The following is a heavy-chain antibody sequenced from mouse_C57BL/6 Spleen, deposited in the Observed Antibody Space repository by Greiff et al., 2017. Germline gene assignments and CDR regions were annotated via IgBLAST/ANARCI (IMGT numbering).Heavy chain of an antibody. CDR1: GFTFSDYG. V-gene: IGHV5-17*01. J-gene: IGHJ3*01. CDR3: ARDHYYGSSPFAY. CDR2: ISSGSSTI. Sequence: DVKLVESGGGLVKPGGSLKLSCAASGFTFSDYGMHWVRQAPEKGLEWVAYISSGSSTIYYADTVKGRFTISRDNAKNTLFLQMTSLRSEDTAMYYCARDHYYGSSPFAYWGQGTLVTVSA. D-gene: IGHD1-1*01.